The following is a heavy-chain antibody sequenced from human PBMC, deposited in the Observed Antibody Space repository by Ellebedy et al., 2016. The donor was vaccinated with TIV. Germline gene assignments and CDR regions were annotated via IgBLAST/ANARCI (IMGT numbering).Heavy chain of an antibody. Sequence: ASVTVSCKASGYTFTANYVHWVRQAPGQGLEGMGWINPDSGVTNFPQKFQGRVTMTRDTSVNTAYMELSRLQSDDTAVYHCARVLRATSGMDVWGQGTTVTVS. J-gene: IGHJ6*02. CDR3: ARVLRATSGMDV. CDR2: INPDSGVT. CDR1: GYTFTANY. V-gene: IGHV1-2*02. D-gene: IGHD4/OR15-4a*01.